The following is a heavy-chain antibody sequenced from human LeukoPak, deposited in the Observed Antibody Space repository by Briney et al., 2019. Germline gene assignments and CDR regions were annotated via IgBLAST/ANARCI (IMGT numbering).Heavy chain of an antibody. Sequence: PSETLSLTCAGYGGSFSGYYWSWIRQPPGKGLEWIGQINHSGSTNYNPSLKSRVTISVDTSKNQFSLKLSSVTAADTAVYYCARGVLRFLEWYYYYYGMDVWGQGTTVTVSS. CDR3: ARGVLRFLEWYYYYYGMDV. J-gene: IGHJ6*02. CDR2: INHSGST. D-gene: IGHD3-3*01. V-gene: IGHV4-34*01. CDR1: GGSFSGYY.